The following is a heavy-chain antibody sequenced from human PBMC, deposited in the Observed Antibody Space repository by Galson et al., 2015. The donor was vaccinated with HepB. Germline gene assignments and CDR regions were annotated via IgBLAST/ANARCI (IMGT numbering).Heavy chain of an antibody. CDR1: GGSISNFH. Sequence: ETLSLTCTVSGGSISNFHWSWIRQPPGKGLEWIGEAYHSGGTNYRPSLKSRVTISVDKSKNQFSLKLTSVTAADTAVYYCARAKEGRGYFDYWGQGTLVTVSS. V-gene: IGHV4-59*12. J-gene: IGHJ4*02. D-gene: IGHD3-10*01. CDR3: ARAKEGRGYFDY. CDR2: AYHSGGT.